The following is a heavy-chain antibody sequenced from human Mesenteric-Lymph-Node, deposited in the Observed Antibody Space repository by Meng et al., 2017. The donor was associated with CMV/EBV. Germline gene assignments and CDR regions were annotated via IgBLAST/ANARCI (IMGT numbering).Heavy chain of an antibody. CDR1: GFSFSSYW. V-gene: IGHV3-7*01. Sequence: GESLKISCSASGFSFSSYWMTWVRQAPGKGLEWVANIKQEGSEKYYVDSVKGRFTISRDNAKNSLYLQMSSLRAEDTAVYYCARYSGLRSSMDVWGQGTTVTVSS. D-gene: IGHD4-17*01. CDR3: ARYSGLRSSMDV. J-gene: IGHJ6*02. CDR2: IKQEGSEK.